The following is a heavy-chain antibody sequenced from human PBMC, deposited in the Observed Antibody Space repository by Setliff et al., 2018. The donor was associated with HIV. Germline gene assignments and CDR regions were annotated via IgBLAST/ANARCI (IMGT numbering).Heavy chain of an antibody. J-gene: IGHJ6*02. CDR2: IYYSWST. V-gene: IGHV4-31*03. D-gene: IGHD4-17*01. CDR1: GGSIRSGGYY. CDR3: ARDYGDTPSYYYYYGMDV. Sequence: SETLSLTCTVSGGSIRSGGYYWSWIRQHPGKGLEWIGYIYYSWSTYYNPSLRSRVTISVDTSKNQFSLKLSSVTAADTAVYYCARDYGDTPSYYYYYGMDVWGQGTTVTVSS.